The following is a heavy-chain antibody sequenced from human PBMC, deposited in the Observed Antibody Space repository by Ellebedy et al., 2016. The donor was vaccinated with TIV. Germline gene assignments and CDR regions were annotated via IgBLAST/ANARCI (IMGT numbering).Heavy chain of an antibody. D-gene: IGHD2-15*01. CDR2: IIPILGIA. V-gene: IGHV1-69*04. CDR3: ARDLMGRGDY. CDR1: GVTFSRYA. J-gene: IGHJ4*02. Sequence: AASVKVSCKASGVTFSRYAISWVRQAPGQGLEWMGRIIPILGIANYTQKFQGKVTITADKSTSTAYMELSSLRSEDTAIYYCARDLMGRGDYWGQGTLVTVSS.